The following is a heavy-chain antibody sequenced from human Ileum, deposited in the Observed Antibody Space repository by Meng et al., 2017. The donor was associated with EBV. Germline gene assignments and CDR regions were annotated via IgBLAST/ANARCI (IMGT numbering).Heavy chain of an antibody. CDR1: GGSIYRSTYY. J-gene: IGHJ4*02. CDR3: ARSIAGSDESRCWGF. CDR2: VYYSGSA. Sequence: QLPHQEAGPGLASPSDTLSPTCTVSGGSIYRSTYYWGWIRQPPGKGLEWIASVYYSGSAYYNPSLESRVTISVDTSKNQFSLEMTSMTAADTAVYYCARSIAGSDESRCWGFWGQGSLVTVSS. D-gene: IGHD3-10*01. V-gene: IGHV4-39*01.